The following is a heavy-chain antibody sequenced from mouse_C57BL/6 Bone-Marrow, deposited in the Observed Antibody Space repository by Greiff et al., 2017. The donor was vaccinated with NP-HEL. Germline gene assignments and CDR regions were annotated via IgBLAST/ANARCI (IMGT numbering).Heavy chain of an antibody. CDR2: ISIGGSYT. J-gene: IGHJ4*01. CDR3: AREGPYGDYAMDY. V-gene: IGHV5-6*01. D-gene: IGHD1-1*01. CDR1: GFTFSSYG. Sequence: EVKVVESGGDLVKPGGSLKLSCAASGFTFSSYGMSWVRQTPDKRLEWVATISIGGSYTYYPDSVKGRFTISRDNAKNTLYLQMSSLKSEDTAMYYCAREGPYGDYAMDYWGQGTSVTVSS.